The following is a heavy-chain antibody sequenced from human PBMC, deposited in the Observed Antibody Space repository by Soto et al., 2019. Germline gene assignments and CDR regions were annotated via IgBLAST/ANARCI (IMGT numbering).Heavy chain of an antibody. J-gene: IGHJ6*02. Sequence: GASVKGSCKASGGTFSIYSISWVRQAPGQGLEWMGGIIPIFGTANYAQKFQGRVTITADESTSTAYMELSSLRSEDTAVYYCARAMTTVTTLLDVWGQGTTVTGSS. V-gene: IGHV1-69*13. CDR3: ARAMTTVTTLLDV. CDR1: GGTFSIYS. CDR2: IIPIFGTA. D-gene: IGHD4-17*01.